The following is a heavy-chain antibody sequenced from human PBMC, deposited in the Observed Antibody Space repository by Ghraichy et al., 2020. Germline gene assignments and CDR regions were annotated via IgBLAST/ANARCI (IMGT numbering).Heavy chain of an antibody. CDR1: GGSFSDYY. J-gene: IGHJ4*02. CDR2: INHSGST. Sequence: SQTLSLTCAVYGGSFSDYYWSWIRQPPGKGLEWIGEINHSGSTNYTPSLKSRFTISVDTSKNQFSLKLSSVTAADTAVYYCARSVAGALWGQGTLVTVSS. V-gene: IGHV4-34*01. D-gene: IGHD6-19*01. CDR3: ARSVAGAL.